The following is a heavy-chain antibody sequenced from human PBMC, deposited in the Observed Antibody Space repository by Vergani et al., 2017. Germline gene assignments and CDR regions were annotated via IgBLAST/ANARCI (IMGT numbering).Heavy chain of an antibody. J-gene: IGHJ4*02. V-gene: IGHV3-23*01. CDR3: AKESYYYDSSGYYEYYFDY. CDR1: GGSISSYY. D-gene: IGHD3-22*01. Sequence: VQLQESGPGLVKPSETLSLTCTVSGGSISSYYWSWIRQPPGKGLEWVSAISGSGGSTYYADSVKGRFTISRDNSKNTLYLQMNSLRAEDTAVYYCAKESYYYDSSGYYEYYFDYWGQGTLVTVSS. CDR2: ISGSGGST.